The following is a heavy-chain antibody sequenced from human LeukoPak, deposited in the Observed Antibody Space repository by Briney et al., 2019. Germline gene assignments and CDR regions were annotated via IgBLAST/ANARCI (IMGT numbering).Heavy chain of an antibody. CDR1: GFTFSDYY. Sequence: GSLRLSCAASGFTFSDYYMSWIRQPPGKGLEWIGEINHSGSTNYNPSLKSRVTISVDTSKNQFSLKLSSVTAADTAVYYCARGVDWNYGGYYFDYWGQGTLVTVSS. CDR3: ARGVDWNYGGYYFDY. CDR2: INHSGST. D-gene: IGHD1-7*01. V-gene: IGHV4-34*01. J-gene: IGHJ4*02.